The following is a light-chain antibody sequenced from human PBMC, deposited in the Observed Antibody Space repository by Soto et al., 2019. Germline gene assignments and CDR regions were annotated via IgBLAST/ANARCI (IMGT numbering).Light chain of an antibody. CDR1: QSVRSY. J-gene: IGKJ2*01. V-gene: IGKV3-11*01. Sequence: EIVLTQSPATLSLSPGERATLSCRASQSVRSYLAWYQQQPGQAPRLLIYDASTRATGIPARFSGSGSGSDSALTITLLKPEYSAVDYCHHRNWSPYAFGRGTKVEIK. CDR3: HHRNWSPYA. CDR2: DAS.